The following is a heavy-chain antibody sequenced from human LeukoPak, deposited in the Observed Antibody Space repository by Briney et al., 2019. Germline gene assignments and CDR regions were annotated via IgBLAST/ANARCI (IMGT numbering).Heavy chain of an antibody. CDR1: GFVFSNHG. J-gene: IGHJ4*02. D-gene: IGHD3-10*01. CDR3: AKETGGSGSSYLSFFDY. V-gene: IGHV3-30*18. Sequence: GRSLRLSCAASGFVFSNHGMHWVRQAPGKGLEWVAVISHDGSAKDYADSVKGQFTISRDNSKNTLYLQINSLRAEDTAVYFCAKETGGSGSSYLSFFDYWGQGTLVTVSS. CDR2: ISHDGSAK.